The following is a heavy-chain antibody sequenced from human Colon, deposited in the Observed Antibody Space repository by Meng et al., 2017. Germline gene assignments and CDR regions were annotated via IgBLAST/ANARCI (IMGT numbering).Heavy chain of an antibody. V-gene: IGHV3-30*04. J-gene: IGHJ4*02. CDR2: VSGDGRTI. CDR3: ARGPLDY. Sequence: QVQLVESGGGVVQPGKSLRLSCAGSGFTFSSSSMHWVRQAPGRGLEWVAVVSGDGRTIFYAESVKGRFTISRDNSKNTLYLQMNSLRDEDTAVYYCARGPLDYWGQGTLVTVSS. CDR1: GFTFSSSS.